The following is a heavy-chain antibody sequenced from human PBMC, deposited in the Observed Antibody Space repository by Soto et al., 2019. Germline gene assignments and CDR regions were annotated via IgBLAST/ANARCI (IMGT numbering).Heavy chain of an antibody. CDR3: ARTSSVVVVPAAKVPAFDI. Sequence: ASVKVSCKASGYTFTSYAMHWVRQAPGQRLEWMGWINAGNGNTKYSQKFQGRVTNTRDTSASTAYMELSSLRSEDTAVYYCARTSSVVVVPAAKVPAFDIWGQGTMVTVSS. D-gene: IGHD2-2*01. CDR1: GYTFTSYA. J-gene: IGHJ3*02. V-gene: IGHV1-3*01. CDR2: INAGNGNT.